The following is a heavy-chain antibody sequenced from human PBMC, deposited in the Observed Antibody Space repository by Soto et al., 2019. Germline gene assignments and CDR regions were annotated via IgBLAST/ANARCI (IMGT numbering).Heavy chain of an antibody. D-gene: IGHD2-15*01. Sequence: QVQLVQSGAEVKKPGASVKVSCKASGYTFTTYGVSWVRQAPGQGLEWMGWISPYNGNTTYAQNFQGRVTMTTDTSTRTLDMDLRCLRSDDTATYDCARHLGGFCNETGCYSRDYWGRGTLVTVSS. V-gene: IGHV1-18*01. CDR1: GYTFTTYG. J-gene: IGHJ4*02. CDR3: ARHLGGFCNETGCYSRDY. CDR2: ISPYNGNT.